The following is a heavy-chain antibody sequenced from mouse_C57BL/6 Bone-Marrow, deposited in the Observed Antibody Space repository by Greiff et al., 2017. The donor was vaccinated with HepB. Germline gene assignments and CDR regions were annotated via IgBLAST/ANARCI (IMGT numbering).Heavy chain of an antibody. CDR1: GYTFTSYW. J-gene: IGHJ3*01. Sequence: VQLQQSGAELVKPGASVKMSCKASGYTFTSYWITWVKQRPGQGLEWIGDIYPGSGSTNYNEKFKSKATLTVDTSSRTAYRQLSSLTSEDTEVYYCARVHYGSGGFAYWGQGTLVTVSA. CDR2: IYPGSGST. CDR3: ARVHYGSGGFAY. D-gene: IGHD1-1*01. V-gene: IGHV1-55*01.